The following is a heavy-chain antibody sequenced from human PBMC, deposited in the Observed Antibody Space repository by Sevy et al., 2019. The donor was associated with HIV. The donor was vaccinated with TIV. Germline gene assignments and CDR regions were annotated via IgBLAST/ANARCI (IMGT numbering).Heavy chain of an antibody. CDR1: GFTFSSYW. Sequence: GGSLRLSCAASGFTFSSYWMSWVRQAPGKGLEWVANIKQDGSEKYYVDSVKGRFTISRDNAKNSLYLQMNSLRAEDTAGYYCARGEVDWYYGDAFDIWGQGTMVTVSS. V-gene: IGHV3-7*01. CDR2: IKQDGSEK. J-gene: IGHJ3*02. D-gene: IGHD1-7*01. CDR3: ARGEVDWYYGDAFDI.